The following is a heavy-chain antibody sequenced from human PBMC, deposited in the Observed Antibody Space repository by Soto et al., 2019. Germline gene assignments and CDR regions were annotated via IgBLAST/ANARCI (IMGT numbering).Heavy chain of an antibody. Sequence: LRLSCAASGFTFSSYSMNWVRQAPGKGLEWVSSISSSSSYIYYADPVKGRFTISRDNAKNSLYLQMNSLRAEDTAVYYCARDHMGCSSTSCYTDFDYWGQGTLVTVSS. D-gene: IGHD2-2*02. CDR1: GFTFSSYS. J-gene: IGHJ4*02. CDR3: ARDHMGCSSTSCYTDFDY. V-gene: IGHV3-21*01. CDR2: ISSSSSYI.